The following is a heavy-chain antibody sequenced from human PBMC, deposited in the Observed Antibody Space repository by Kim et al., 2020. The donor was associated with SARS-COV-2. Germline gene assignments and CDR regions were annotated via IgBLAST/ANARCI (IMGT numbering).Heavy chain of an antibody. CDR2: IYYSGST. V-gene: IGHV4-59*08. Sequence: SETLSLTCTVSGGSISSYYWSWIRQPPGKGLEWIGYIYYSGSTNYNPSLKSRVTISVDTSKNQFSLKLSSVTAADTAVYYCARRSGYSYGYAWSFDFWC. D-gene: IGHD5-18*01. CDR3: ARRSGYSYGYAWSFDF. J-gene: IGHJ2*01. CDR1: GGSISSYY.